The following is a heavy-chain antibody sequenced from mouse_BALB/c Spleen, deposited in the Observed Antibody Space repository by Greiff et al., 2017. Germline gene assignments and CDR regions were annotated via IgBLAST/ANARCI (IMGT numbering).Heavy chain of an antibody. J-gene: IGHJ4*01. V-gene: IGHV5-17*02. D-gene: IGHD6-5*01. CDR3: ARAYASLGAMDY. Sequence: EVQGVESGGGLVQPGGSRKLSCAASGFTFSSFGMHWVRQAPEEGLEWVAYISSGSSTIYYADTVKGRFTISRDNPKNTLFLQMTSLRSEDTAMYYCARAYASLGAMDYWGQGTSVTVSS. CDR1: GFTFSSFG. CDR2: ISSGSSTI.